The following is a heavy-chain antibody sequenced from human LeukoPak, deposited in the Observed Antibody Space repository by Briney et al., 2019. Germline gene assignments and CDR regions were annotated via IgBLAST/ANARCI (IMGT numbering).Heavy chain of an antibody. CDR3: ARWLGNGFDM. Sequence: PSETLSLTCIVSGYSVSSNSYWAWLRQSPGKGLEWIGSIHHGGNTYYKPSLMRRVSMSIETSKNQCSLNLSPVPAADTAVFYCARWLGNGFDMWGQGTMVTVSS. V-gene: IGHV4-38-2*02. D-gene: IGHD6-19*01. CDR2: IHHGGNT. CDR1: GYSVSSNSY. J-gene: IGHJ3*02.